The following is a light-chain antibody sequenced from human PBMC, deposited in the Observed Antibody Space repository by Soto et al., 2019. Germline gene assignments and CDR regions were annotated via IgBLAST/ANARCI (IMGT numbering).Light chain of an antibody. CDR3: QQSYSTLFT. CDR2: AAS. J-gene: IGKJ4*01. Sequence: DIQMTQSPSSLSASVGDRVTITCRASQSISSYLNWYQQKPGKAPKLLIYAASSLQSGVPSRFSGSGSGTDFSLNISSLQPEDFATYYCQQSYSTLFTFGGGTKVEIK. CDR1: QSISSY. V-gene: IGKV1-39*01.